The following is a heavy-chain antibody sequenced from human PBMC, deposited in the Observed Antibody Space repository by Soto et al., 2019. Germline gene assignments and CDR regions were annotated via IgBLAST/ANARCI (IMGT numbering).Heavy chain of an antibody. CDR1: GYTFTSYA. V-gene: IGHV1-3*01. CDR2: INAGNGNT. Sequence: GASVKVSCKASGYTFTSYAMHWVRQAPGQRLEWMGWINAGNGNTKYSQKFQGRVTITRDTSASTAYMELSSLRSEDTAVYYCARDRVAAAGRTRNWFDPWGQGTLVTVSS. D-gene: IGHD6-13*01. J-gene: IGHJ5*02. CDR3: ARDRVAAAGRTRNWFDP.